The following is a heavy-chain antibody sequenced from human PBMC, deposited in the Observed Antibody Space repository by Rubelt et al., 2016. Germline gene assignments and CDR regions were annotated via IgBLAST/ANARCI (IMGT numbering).Heavy chain of an antibody. CDR2: IYSGGST. V-gene: IGHV3-53*04. CDR3: ARVASGGWLYYFDY. Sequence: EVQLVESGGGLVQPGGSLRLSCAASGFSVSSNYMSWVRQAPGKGLEWVSVIYSGGSTYYADSVKGRFTISRHNSKNTLYLQMNSLRAEDTAVYYCARVASGGWLYYFDYWGQGTLVTVSS. J-gene: IGHJ4*02. CDR1: GFSVSSNY. D-gene: IGHD5-12*01.